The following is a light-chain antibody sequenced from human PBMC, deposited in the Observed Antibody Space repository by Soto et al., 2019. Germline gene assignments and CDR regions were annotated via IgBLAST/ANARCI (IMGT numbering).Light chain of an antibody. Sequence: QPVLTQPPSASGTPGQRVTISCSGSSSNIGSNTVTWYQQLPGTAPKLLIYSNNQRPSGVPDRFSGSKSGTSASLAISGLQSEDEADYYCAAWDDSLSYVFGTATKLTVL. V-gene: IGLV1-44*01. CDR1: SSNIGSNT. CDR3: AAWDDSLSYV. CDR2: SNN. J-gene: IGLJ1*01.